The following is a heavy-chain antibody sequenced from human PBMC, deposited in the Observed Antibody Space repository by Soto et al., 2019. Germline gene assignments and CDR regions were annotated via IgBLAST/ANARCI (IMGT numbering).Heavy chain of an antibody. V-gene: IGHV1-69*01. Sequence: QVQLVQSGVEVKKPGSSVKVSCKASGGTFISYAISWVRQAPGQGLEWMGGIIPMFGTSNNAQKFQGRVTITADESTRTAYMELSSLRSEDTAVYYCARDSAGFWSGYYRVYYGMDVWGQGTTVTVSS. CDR3: ARDSAGFWSGYYRVYYGMDV. CDR2: IIPMFGTS. D-gene: IGHD3-3*01. CDR1: GGTFISYA. J-gene: IGHJ6*02.